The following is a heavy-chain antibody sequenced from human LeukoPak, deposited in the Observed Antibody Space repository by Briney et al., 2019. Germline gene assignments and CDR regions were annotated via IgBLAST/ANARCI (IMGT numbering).Heavy chain of an antibody. V-gene: IGHV3-48*02. CDR1: GFTFSSYS. D-gene: IGHD3-16*01. CDR3: ARARGFFDY. CDR2: ISSSSSTI. Sequence: GGSLRLSCAASGFTFSSYSMNWVRQAPGKGLEWVSYISSSSSTIYYADSVKGRFTISRDNAKNSLYLQMNSLSDEDTAVYYCARARGFFDYWGQGTLVTVST. J-gene: IGHJ4*02.